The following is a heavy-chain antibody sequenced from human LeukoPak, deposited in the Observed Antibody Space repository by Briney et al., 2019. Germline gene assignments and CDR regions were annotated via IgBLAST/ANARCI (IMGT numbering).Heavy chain of an antibody. V-gene: IGHV4-59*01. J-gene: IGHJ6*03. D-gene: IGHD6-19*01. CDR2: IYYSGST. Sequence: SETLSLTCTVSGGSISSYYWSWIRQPPGKGLEWIGYIYYSGSTNYNPSLKSRVTISVDTSKNQFSLKLSSVTAADTAVYYCARSLGYSSGWYGLEDYYYYMDVWGKGTTVTVSS. CDR1: GGSISSYY. CDR3: ARSLGYSSGWYGLEDYYYYMDV.